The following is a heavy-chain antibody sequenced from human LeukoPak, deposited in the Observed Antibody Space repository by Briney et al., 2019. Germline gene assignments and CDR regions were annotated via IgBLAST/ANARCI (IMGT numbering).Heavy chain of an antibody. CDR1: GYTFTSSG. J-gene: IGHJ5*02. CDR2: ISGYNGNT. V-gene: IGHV1-18*01. D-gene: IGHD3-9*01. CDR3: ARDHRPVLRYLTGPAGGWFDP. Sequence: ASVKVSCKASGYTFTSSGVSWVRQAPGQGLEWMGWISGYNGNTKYAQKLQERVIMTTDTAKSTAYMELTSLTSDDTAIYYCARDHRPVLRYLTGPAGGWFDPWGQGTLVTVSS.